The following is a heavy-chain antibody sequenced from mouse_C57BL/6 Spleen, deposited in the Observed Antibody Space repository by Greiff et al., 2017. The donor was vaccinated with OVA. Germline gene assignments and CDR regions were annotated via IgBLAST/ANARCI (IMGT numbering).Heavy chain of an antibody. CDR3: VRANPYYYSNSAWFAY. V-gene: IGHV10-3*01. Sequence: EVKLMESGGGLVQPQGSLKLSCAASGFTFNTYAMHWVRQAPGKGLEWVARIRSKSSNYATYYAYSVKDRFTISRADSQSMLYLQMNNLKTEDTAMYYCVRANPYYYSNSAWFAYWGQGTLVTVSA. CDR2: IRSKSSNYAT. J-gene: IGHJ3*01. CDR1: GFTFNTYA. D-gene: IGHD2-5*01.